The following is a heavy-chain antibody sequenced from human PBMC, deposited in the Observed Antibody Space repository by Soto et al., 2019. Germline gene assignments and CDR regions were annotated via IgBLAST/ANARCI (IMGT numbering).Heavy chain of an antibody. CDR1: GFTFSSYA. Sequence: GGSLRLSCAASGFTFSSYAMSWVRQAPGKGLEWVSAISGSGGSTYYADSVKGRFTISRDNSKNTLYLQMNSLRAEDTAVYYCAKDAYYDSRGFQYYFDYWGQGTLVTVSS. CDR3: AKDAYYDSRGFQYYFDY. D-gene: IGHD3-22*01. J-gene: IGHJ4*02. V-gene: IGHV3-23*01. CDR2: ISGSGGST.